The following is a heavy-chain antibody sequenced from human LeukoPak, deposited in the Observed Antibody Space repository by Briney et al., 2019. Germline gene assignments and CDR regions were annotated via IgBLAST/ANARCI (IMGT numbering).Heavy chain of an antibody. V-gene: IGHV3-23*01. CDR1: GFTFSSYW. J-gene: IGHJ4*02. CDR2: ISGIANAI. CDR3: ARHLATSGSYPLDY. D-gene: IGHD1-1*01. Sequence: GGSLRLSCAASGFTFSSYWMHWVRQAPGKGLEWVSAISGIANAIFYADSVKGRFTISRDSSKNTLSLQMASLRAEDTAVYYCARHLATSGSYPLDYWGQGTLVSVSS.